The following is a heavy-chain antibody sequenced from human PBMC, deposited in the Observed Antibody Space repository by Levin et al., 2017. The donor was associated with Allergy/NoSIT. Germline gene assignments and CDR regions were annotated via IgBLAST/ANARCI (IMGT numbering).Heavy chain of an antibody. J-gene: IGHJ5*02. CDR2: IYYSGST. CDR3: ARCYDILTGYPNWFDP. Sequence: LRLSCTVSGGSISSGGYYWSWIRQHPGKGLEWIGYIYYSGSTYYNPSLKSRVTISVDTSKNQFSLKLSSVTAADTAVYYCARCYDILTGYPNWFDPWGQGTLVTVSS. V-gene: IGHV4-31*03. D-gene: IGHD3-9*01. CDR1: GGSISSGGYY.